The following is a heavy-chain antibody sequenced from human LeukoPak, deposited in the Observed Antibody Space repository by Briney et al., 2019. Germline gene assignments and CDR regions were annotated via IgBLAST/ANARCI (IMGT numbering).Heavy chain of an antibody. CDR1: GFTFSSYA. Sequence: PGGSLRLSCAASGFTFSSYAMHWVRQAPGKGLEWVAVISYDGSNKYYADSVKGRFTISRDNSKNTLYLQMNSLRAEDTAVYYCARAVSRPYDSSGYPFDYGGQGTLVTVSS. V-gene: IGHV3-30*04. CDR2: ISYDGSNK. D-gene: IGHD3-22*01. CDR3: ARAVSRPYDSSGYPFDY. J-gene: IGHJ4*02.